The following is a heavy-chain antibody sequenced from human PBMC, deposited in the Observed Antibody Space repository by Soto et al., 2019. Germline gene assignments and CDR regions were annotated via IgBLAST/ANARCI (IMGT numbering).Heavy chain of an antibody. D-gene: IGHD6-19*01. CDR3: ARHPTFSGWEYYFDY. Sequence: QLQQQESGPGLVKPSETLSLTCTVSGDSVSSSNYYWGWIRQPPGKGLEWIGSVYYSGSTYYNPSLKSRVTMSVDTSKNQFSLKLSSVTAADAAVYYCARHPTFSGWEYYFDYWGQGTPVTVSS. J-gene: IGHJ4*02. CDR1: GDSVSSSNYY. CDR2: VYYSGST. V-gene: IGHV4-39*01.